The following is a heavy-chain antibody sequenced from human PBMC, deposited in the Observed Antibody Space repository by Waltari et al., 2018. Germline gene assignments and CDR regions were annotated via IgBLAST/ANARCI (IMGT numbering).Heavy chain of an antibody. J-gene: IGHJ5*01. CDR1: GFSPTTSGVG. Sequence: QITLKESGPTLVKPTQTLTLTCTFSGFSPTTSGVGVGWIRQPPGKALEWLALIYWDDDKRYSPSLESRLTITKDTSKNQVVLRLTNVDPVDTATYFCAHRLQGLWFGFWGRGTLVTVSS. D-gene: IGHD4-17*01. V-gene: IGHV2-5*02. CDR3: AHRLQGLWFGF. CDR2: IYWDDDK.